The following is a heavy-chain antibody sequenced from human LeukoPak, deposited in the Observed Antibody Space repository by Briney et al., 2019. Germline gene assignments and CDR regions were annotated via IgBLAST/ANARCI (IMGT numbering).Heavy chain of an antibody. Sequence: PGGSLRLSCTVSGGSISSSSYYWGWIRQPPGKGLEWIGSIYYSGSTYYNPSLKSRVTISVDTSKNQFSLKLSSVTAADTAVYYCASAPLTSFDYWGQGTLVTVSS. CDR1: GGSISSSSYY. CDR3: ASAPLTSFDY. D-gene: IGHD4/OR15-4a*01. J-gene: IGHJ4*02. CDR2: IYYSGST. V-gene: IGHV4-39*01.